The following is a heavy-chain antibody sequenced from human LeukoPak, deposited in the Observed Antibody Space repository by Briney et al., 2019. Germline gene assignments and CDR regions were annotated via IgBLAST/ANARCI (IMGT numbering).Heavy chain of an antibody. V-gene: IGHV4-59*01. CDR1: GGSISSYY. J-gene: IGHJ4*02. CDR3: ARAILEWSFDY. Sequence: KPSETLSLTCTVSGGSISSYYWSWIRQPPGKGLEWIWYIYYSGSTNYNPSLKSRVTISVDTSKNQFSLKLSSVTAADTAVYYCARAILEWSFDYWGQGTLVTVSS. D-gene: IGHD3-3*01. CDR2: IYYSGST.